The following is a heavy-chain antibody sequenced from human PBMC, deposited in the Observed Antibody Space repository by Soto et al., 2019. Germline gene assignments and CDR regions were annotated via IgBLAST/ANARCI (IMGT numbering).Heavy chain of an antibody. V-gene: IGHV3-74*01. CDR1: GFTFAKYW. CDR2: IETDETTQ. D-gene: IGHD1-26*01. CDR3: VRQAAPWENVHF. Sequence: GGSLRLSCVVSGFTFAKYWMHWVRQAPGKGLVWVARIETDETTQTYADSVEGRFTISRDNAKNTLYLHMNSLRAEDTAVYYCVRQAAPWENVHFRGHGTLVTLSS. J-gene: IGHJ1*01.